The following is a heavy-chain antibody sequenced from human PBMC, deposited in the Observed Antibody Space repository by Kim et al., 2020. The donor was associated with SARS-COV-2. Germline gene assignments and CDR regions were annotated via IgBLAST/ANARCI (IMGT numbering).Heavy chain of an antibody. CDR1: VYSFTSYW. CDR2: IYPGDSDT. D-gene: IGHD3-10*01. V-gene: IGHV5-51*01. CDR3: AREIWFGESLYYYGMDV. Sequence: GESLKISCKGSVYSFTSYWIGWVRQMPGKGLEWMWIIYPGDSDTRYSPSFQGQVTISADKSISTAYLQWSSLKASDTAMYYCAREIWFGESLYYYGMDVWGQGTTVTVSS. J-gene: IGHJ6*02.